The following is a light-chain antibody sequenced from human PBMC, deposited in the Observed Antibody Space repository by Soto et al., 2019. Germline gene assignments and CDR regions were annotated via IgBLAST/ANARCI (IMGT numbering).Light chain of an antibody. CDR3: QQYNNWPPWWT. CDR2: GAS. CDR1: QSISDN. V-gene: IGKV3D-15*01. J-gene: IGKJ1*01. Sequence: EVVLTQSPATLSVSPGERATLSCRASQSISDNLAWYQLRPGQAPRLLIYGASTRATGIPARFSGSGAGTDFTLTISSLQSEDSALYYCQQYNNWPPWWTFGQGTKVDIK.